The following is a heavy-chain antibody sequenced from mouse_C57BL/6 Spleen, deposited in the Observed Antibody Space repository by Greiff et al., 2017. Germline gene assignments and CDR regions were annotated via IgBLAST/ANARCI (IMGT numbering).Heavy chain of an antibody. CDR1: GYTFTDYY. J-gene: IGHJ4*01. CDR2: INPNNGGT. Sequence: EVQLQQSGPELVKPGASVKISCKASGYTFTDYYMNWVKQSHGKSLEWIGDINPNNGGTSYNQKFKGKATLTVDKSSSTAYMELRSLTSEDSAVYYCARARDGSDAMDYWGQGTSVTVSS. CDR3: ARARDGSDAMDY. V-gene: IGHV1-26*01. D-gene: IGHD2-3*01.